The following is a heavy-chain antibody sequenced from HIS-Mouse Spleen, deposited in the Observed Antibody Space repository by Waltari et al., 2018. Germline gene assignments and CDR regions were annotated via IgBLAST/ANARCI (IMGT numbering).Heavy chain of an antibody. CDR2: INPNRGGT. Sequence: QVQLVQSGAEVKNPGASVKVSCKASGYTFTGYYMHWVRQAPGQGLEWMGWINPNRGGTNYAQKFQGRVTMTRDTSISTAYMELSRLRSDDRAVYYCAREWGRIVAHAFDIWGQGTMVTVSS. CDR1: GYTFTGYY. CDR3: AREWGRIVAHAFDI. J-gene: IGHJ3*02. D-gene: IGHD1-26*01. V-gene: IGHV1-2*02.